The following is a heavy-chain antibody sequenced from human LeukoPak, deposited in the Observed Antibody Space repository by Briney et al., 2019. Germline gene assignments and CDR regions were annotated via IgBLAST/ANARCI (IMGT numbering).Heavy chain of an antibody. CDR1: GGTFSSYA. CDR3: ARDAPSNYYDSSGYYGPYYYGMDV. D-gene: IGHD3-22*01. Sequence: SVKVSCKASGGTFSSYAISWARQAPGQGLEWMGGIIPIFGTANYAQKLQGRVTITADESTSTAYMELSSLRSEDTAVYYCARDAPSNYYDSSGYYGPYYYGMDVWGQGTTVTVSS. J-gene: IGHJ6*02. CDR2: IIPIFGTA. V-gene: IGHV1-69*13.